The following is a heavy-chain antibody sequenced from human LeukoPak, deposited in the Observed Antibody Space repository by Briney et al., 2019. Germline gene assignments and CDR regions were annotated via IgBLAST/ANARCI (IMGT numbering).Heavy chain of an antibody. Sequence: GGSLRLSCAASGFTFSSYAMSWVRQAPGKGLGWVSSISGNGGYTHHADSVKGRFTISRDNSKNTLYMQMNSLRAEDTAVYYCAKGNNGCYDSWGQGTLVTVSS. D-gene: IGHD2-15*01. CDR2: ISGNGGYT. V-gene: IGHV3-23*01. CDR1: GFTFSSYA. CDR3: AKGNNGCYDS. J-gene: IGHJ4*02.